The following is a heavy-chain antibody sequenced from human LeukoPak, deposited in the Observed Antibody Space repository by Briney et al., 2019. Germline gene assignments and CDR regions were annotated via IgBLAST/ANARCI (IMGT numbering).Heavy chain of an antibody. Sequence: GESLKISCKASENSFTTSWIGWVRQMPGRGLEWMGIIYPGDSDTRYSPSFQGQVTISADKSISTAYLQWSGLKASDTAMYYCANTRFKNLFDAFDIWGQGTMVTVSS. V-gene: IGHV5-51*01. J-gene: IGHJ3*02. D-gene: IGHD1-14*01. CDR2: IYPGDSDT. CDR1: ENSFTTSW. CDR3: ANTRFKNLFDAFDI.